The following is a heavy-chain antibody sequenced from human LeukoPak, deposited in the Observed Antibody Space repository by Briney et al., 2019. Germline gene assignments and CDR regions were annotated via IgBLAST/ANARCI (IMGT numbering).Heavy chain of an antibody. CDR2: IYYSGTT. V-gene: IGHV4-59*01. Sequence: SETLSLTCTVSGGSISGFYWSWIRQPPGKGLEWIGYIYYSGTTTYNPSLKSRVTISIDMSNNHFSLNLRSVTAADKAGYYCARDSGPWGVFDPWGQGTLVTVSS. J-gene: IGHJ5*02. D-gene: IGHD3-10*01. CDR3: ARDSGPWGVFDP. CDR1: GGSISGFY.